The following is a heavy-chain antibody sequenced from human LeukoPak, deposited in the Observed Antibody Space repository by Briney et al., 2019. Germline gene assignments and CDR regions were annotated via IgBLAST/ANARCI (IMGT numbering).Heavy chain of an antibody. CDR1: GFTFSSYE. Sequence: GGSLRLSCAASGFTFSSYEMNWVRQAPGKGLEWVSYISSSGSTIYYADSVKGRFTISRDNAKNSLYLQMNSLRAEDTAVYYCARWAAAGTRFYYYYYMDVWGKGTTVTVSS. J-gene: IGHJ6*03. V-gene: IGHV3-48*03. CDR2: ISSSGSTI. D-gene: IGHD6-13*01. CDR3: ARWAAAGTRFYYYYYMDV.